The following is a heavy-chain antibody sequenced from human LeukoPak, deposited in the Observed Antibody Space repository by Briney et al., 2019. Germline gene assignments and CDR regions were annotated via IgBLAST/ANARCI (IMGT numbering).Heavy chain of an antibody. D-gene: IGHD2-15*01. CDR2: ISGRGGST. Sequence: AGGSLRLSCAASGFTFSSYAMNWVRQAPGKGLEWVSAISGRGGSTYCADSVKGRFTISRDNSNNTLYLQMNSLRVDDTAVYYCAKATRDVLVVASIFDDDAFDIWGQGTMVTVSS. J-gene: IGHJ3*02. V-gene: IGHV3-23*01. CDR1: GFTFSSYA. CDR3: AKATRDVLVVASIFDDDAFDI.